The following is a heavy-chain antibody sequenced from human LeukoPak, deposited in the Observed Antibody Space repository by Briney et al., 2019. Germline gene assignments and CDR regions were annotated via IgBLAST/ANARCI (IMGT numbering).Heavy chain of an antibody. CDR2: IYPGDSDT. CDR1: GYSFTSYW. CDR3: ARRPLGEQRTYDY. J-gene: IGHJ4*02. Sequence: GASLQISCKGSGYSFTSYWIGWVRQMPGKGLEWMGIIYPGDSDTRYSPSFQGQVTISADKSISTAYLQWSSLKASDTAMYYCARRPLGEQRTYDYWGQGTLVTVSS. V-gene: IGHV5-51*01. D-gene: IGHD2-21*01.